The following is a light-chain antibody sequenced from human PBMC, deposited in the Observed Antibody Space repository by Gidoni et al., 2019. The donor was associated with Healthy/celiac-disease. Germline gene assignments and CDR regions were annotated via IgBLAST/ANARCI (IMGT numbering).Light chain of an antibody. Sequence: EIVLTQSPATLSLSPGERATLSCRASQSVSSYLAWYQQKPGQAPRLLIYDASKRPTGIPARFSGSGSGTAFTLTISSLEPEDFAVYYCQQRSNWPRTFGQGTKVEIK. CDR3: QQRSNWPRT. CDR2: DAS. J-gene: IGKJ1*01. V-gene: IGKV3-11*01. CDR1: QSVSSY.